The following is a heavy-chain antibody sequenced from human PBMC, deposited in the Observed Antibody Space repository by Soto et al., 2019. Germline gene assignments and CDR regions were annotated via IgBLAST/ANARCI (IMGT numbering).Heavy chain of an antibody. V-gene: IGHV1-69*05. D-gene: IGHD3-16*01. CDR2: IIPMFATT. CDR3: ARPESKRWGYFTY. Sequence: QVQLVQSGAEVKKPGSSVKVSCKASGGTFSSYAISWVRQAPGQGLEWMGGIIPMFATTNYAQKFQGRVTITPDESTSTATMELISLRSEDTAVDDGARPESKRWGYFTYWVQRSLVTVSS. J-gene: IGHJ4*02. CDR1: GGTFSSYA.